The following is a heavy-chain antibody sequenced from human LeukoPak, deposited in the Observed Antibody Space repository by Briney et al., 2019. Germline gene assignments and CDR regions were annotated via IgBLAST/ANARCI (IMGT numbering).Heavy chain of an antibody. Sequence: PPGGSLRLSCAASGFTFSSYAMSWVRQAPGKGLEWVSAISGSGGSTYYADSVKGRFTISRDHAKNTLFLQMNSLRVEDTAVYYCARDPYYYESSGYFFGAFDIWGQGTMVTVSS. D-gene: IGHD3-22*01. CDR3: ARDPYYYESSGYFFGAFDI. CDR1: GFTFSSYA. V-gene: IGHV3-23*01. J-gene: IGHJ3*02. CDR2: ISGSGGST.